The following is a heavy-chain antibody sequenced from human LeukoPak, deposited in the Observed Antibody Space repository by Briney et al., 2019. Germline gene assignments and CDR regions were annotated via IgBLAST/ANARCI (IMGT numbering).Heavy chain of an antibody. V-gene: IGHV1-8*01. J-gene: IGHJ4*02. CDR1: GYSFTSYD. D-gene: IGHD3-22*01. Sequence: ASVNVSCKASGYSFTSYDINWVRQATGQGLEWMGWMNPKSGNTGYAQKFQGRVTMTRSTSISTAYMELSSLRSEDTAVYYCARVSGDSSGYYWDYWGQGTLVTVSS. CDR2: MNPKSGNT. CDR3: ARVSGDSSGYYWDY.